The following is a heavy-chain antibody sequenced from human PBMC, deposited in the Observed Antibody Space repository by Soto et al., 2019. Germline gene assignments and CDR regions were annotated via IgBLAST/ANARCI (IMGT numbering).Heavy chain of an antibody. CDR2: ISYDGSNK. CDR3: AKPHGSSGWYADY. Sequence: QVQLVESGGGVVQPGRSLRLSCAASGFTFSSYGMHWVRQAPGKGLEWVAVISYDGSNKYYADSVKGRFTISRDNSKNTLYLQMNSLRAEDTAVYYCAKPHGSSGWYADYWGQGTLVTVSS. D-gene: IGHD6-19*01. CDR1: GFTFSSYG. J-gene: IGHJ4*02. V-gene: IGHV3-30*18.